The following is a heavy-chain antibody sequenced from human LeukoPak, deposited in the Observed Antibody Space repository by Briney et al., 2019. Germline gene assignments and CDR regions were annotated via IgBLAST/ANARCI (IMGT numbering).Heavy chain of an antibody. CDR2: MNPNSGNT. V-gene: IGHV1-8*02. J-gene: IGHJ4*02. CDR1: GYTFTGYY. Sequence: WASVKVSCKASGYTFTGYYMHWVRQATGQGLEWMGWMNPNSGNTGYAQKFQGRVTMTRNTSISTAYMELSSLRSEDTAVYYCARELEGTDSGYEYWGQGTLVTVSS. D-gene: IGHD5-12*01. CDR3: ARELEGTDSGYEY.